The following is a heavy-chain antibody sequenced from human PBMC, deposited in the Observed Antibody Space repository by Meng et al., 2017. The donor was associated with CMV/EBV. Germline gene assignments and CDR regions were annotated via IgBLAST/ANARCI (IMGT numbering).Heavy chain of an antibody. V-gene: IGHV1-18*01. CDR3: ARDPLFGGGGRFDL. J-gene: IGHJ2*01. Sequence: QVQLAQLGGEVKNPGAPLKASCKPSCYTFTSYGISWVRQAPGKGFWWMGWISADNGNTNYAQKLQGRVTMTTDTSTSTAYMELRSLRSDDTAVYYCARDPLFGGGGRFDLWGRGTLVTVSS. D-gene: IGHD3-10*01. CDR2: ISADNGNT. CDR1: CYTFTSYG.